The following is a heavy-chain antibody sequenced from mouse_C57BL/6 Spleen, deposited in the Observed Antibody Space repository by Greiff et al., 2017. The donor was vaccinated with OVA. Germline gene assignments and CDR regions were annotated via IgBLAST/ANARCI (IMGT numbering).Heavy chain of an antibody. CDR2: IDPSDSYT. CDR3: ATTVVATDY. D-gene: IGHD1-1*01. J-gene: IGHJ2*01. Sequence: QVQLQQPGAELVKPGASVKLSCKASGYTFTSYWMQWVKQRHGQGLEWIGEIDPSDSYTNYNQKFKGKATLTVDTSSSTAYMQLSSLTSEDSAVYYCATTVVATDYWGQGTTLTVSS. V-gene: IGHV1-50*01. CDR1: GYTFTSYW.